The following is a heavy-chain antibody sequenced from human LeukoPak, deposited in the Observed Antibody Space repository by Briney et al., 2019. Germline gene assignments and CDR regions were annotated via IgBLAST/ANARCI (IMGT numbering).Heavy chain of an antibody. CDR2: IYYSGST. CDR3: ARGGYSYGYGPYYYYMDV. V-gene: IGHV4-59*01. Sequence: SETLSLTCTVSGGSISSYYWSWIRQPPGKGLEWIGYIYYSGSTNYNPSLKSRVTISVDTSKDQFSLKLSSVTAADTAVYYCARGGYSYGYGPYYYYMDVWGKGTTVTVSS. J-gene: IGHJ6*03. D-gene: IGHD5-18*01. CDR1: GGSISSYY.